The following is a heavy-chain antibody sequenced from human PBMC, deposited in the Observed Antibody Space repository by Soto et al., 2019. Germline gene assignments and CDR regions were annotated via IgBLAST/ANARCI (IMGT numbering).Heavy chain of an antibody. J-gene: IGHJ4*02. CDR1: GFTFSSYG. Sequence: PGGSLRLSCAASGFTFSSYGMHWVRQAPGKGLEWVAVIWYDGSNKYYADSVKGRFTISRDNSKNTLYLQMNSLRAEDTAVYYCARAQYSSGPNLPDWGQGTLVTVSS. V-gene: IGHV3-33*01. D-gene: IGHD6-19*01. CDR3: ARAQYSSGPNLPD. CDR2: IWYDGSNK.